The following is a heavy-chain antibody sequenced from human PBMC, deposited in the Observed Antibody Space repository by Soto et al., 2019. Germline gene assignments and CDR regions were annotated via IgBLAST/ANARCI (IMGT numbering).Heavy chain of an antibody. J-gene: IGHJ4*02. CDR1: GFTFSDFA. D-gene: IGHD2-2*01. CDR3: AKDLPAVAY. Sequence: GGSLRLCCAASGFTFSDFAMSWVLQAPGKGLEWVSGISGSGSSTYYADSVKGRFTISRDNSKNTLYLQVNSLRAEDTAVYYCAKDLPAVAYWGQGTLVTVSS. V-gene: IGHV3-23*01. CDR2: ISGSGSST.